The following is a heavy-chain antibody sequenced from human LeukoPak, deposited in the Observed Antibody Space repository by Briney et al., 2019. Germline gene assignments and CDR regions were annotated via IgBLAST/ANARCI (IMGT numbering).Heavy chain of an antibody. CDR3: ARGYSAVITPFDY. J-gene: IGHJ4*02. Sequence: ASVKVSCKASGYTFTSYGISWVRQAPGQGLEWMGIINPSGGSTSYAQKFQGRVTMTRDMSTSTVYMELSSLRSEDTAVYYCARGYSAVITPFDYWGQGTLVTVSS. D-gene: IGHD3-22*01. V-gene: IGHV1-46*01. CDR2: INPSGGST. CDR1: GYTFTSYG.